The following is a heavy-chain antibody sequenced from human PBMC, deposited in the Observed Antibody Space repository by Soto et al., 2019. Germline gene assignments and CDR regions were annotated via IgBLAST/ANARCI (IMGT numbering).Heavy chain of an antibody. CDR1: GGTFSSYA. CDR2: VSPFFGTA. J-gene: IGHJ5*02. D-gene: IGHD5-12*01. V-gene: IGHV1-69*01. Sequence: QVQLVQSGAEVKKPGPPVKVFCKASGGTFSSYAISWARQAPGQGLEWRGGVSPFFGTANYSQKFQGRVTITADESTSTAYMELSSLRSEDTAVYYCARAQGLGDGYNYWFDPWGQGTLVTVSS. CDR3: ARAQGLGDGYNYWFDP.